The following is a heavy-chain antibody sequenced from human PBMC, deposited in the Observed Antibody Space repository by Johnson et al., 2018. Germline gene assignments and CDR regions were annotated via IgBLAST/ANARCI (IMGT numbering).Heavy chain of an antibody. D-gene: IGHD2-8*02. CDR1: RFTFRRYP. CDR3: ARETPEFYNRGGVSFDL. CDR2: ISYDGNNK. Sequence: QVQLVQSGGGVVQPGRSLRLSCAASRFTFRRYPMHWVRQAPGKGLEWVAFISYDGNNKKYVDSVKGRFTSSRDNSRNTLFLQMNGLSDEDTAVYYFARETPEFYNRGGVSFDLWGQGTMVAVSS. V-gene: IGHV3-30*04. J-gene: IGHJ3*01.